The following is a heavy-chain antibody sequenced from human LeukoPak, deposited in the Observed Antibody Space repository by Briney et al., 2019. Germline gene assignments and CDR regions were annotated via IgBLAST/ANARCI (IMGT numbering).Heavy chain of an antibody. Sequence: GGSLRLSCAASGFTFSSYAMNWVRQAPGKGLEWVSAIRGSGGGTYYADSVKGRFTISRDNSKNTLYLQMSSLRPEDTAAYYCVKGEVRGYKKRGVDYWGQGTLVTVSS. CDR2: IRGSGGGT. CDR1: GFTFSSYA. D-gene: IGHD5-18*01. J-gene: IGHJ4*02. CDR3: VKGEVRGYKKRGVDY. V-gene: IGHV3-23*01.